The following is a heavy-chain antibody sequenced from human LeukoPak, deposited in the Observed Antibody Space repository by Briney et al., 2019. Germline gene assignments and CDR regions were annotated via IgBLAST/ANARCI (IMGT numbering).Heavy chain of an antibody. J-gene: IGHJ4*02. D-gene: IGHD2-15*01. Sequence: SETLSLTCSVSGGSISSYYWSWIRQPPGKGLEWIGYIYYSGRTSYNPSLKSRVTISVDTSKNQFSLKLTSVTAADTAVYYCAREGCSGGSCYIRLVDYWGQGTLVTVSS. CDR2: IYYSGRT. CDR3: AREGCSGGSCYIRLVDY. V-gene: IGHV4-59*01. CDR1: GGSISSYY.